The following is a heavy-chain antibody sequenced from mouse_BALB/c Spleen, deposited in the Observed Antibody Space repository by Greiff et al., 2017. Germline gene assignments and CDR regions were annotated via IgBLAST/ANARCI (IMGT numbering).Heavy chain of an antibody. CDR3: TEAPHYGYVSFDY. V-gene: IGHV1-15*01. J-gene: IGHJ2*01. D-gene: IGHD1-2*01. CDR2: IDPETGGT. Sequence: VQLQESGAELVRPGASVTLSCKASGYTFTDYEMHWVKQTPVHGLEWIGAIDPETGGTAYNQKFKGKATLSADKSSSTAYMELRSLTSEDSAVYDCTEAPHYGYVSFDYWGQGTTLTVAS. CDR1: GYTFTDYE.